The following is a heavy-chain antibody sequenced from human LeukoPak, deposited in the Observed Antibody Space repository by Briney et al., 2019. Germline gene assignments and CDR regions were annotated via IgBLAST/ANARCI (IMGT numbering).Heavy chain of an antibody. CDR2: ISYDGSNK. CDR3: AREYQLLRLDY. CDR1: GFTFSSYA. Sequence: PGGSLRLSCAASGFTFSSYAMHWVRQAPGKGLEWVAVISYDGSNKYYADSVKGRFTISRDNSKNTLYLQMNSLRAEDTAVYYCAREYQLLRLDYWGQGTLVTVSS. J-gene: IGHJ4*02. D-gene: IGHD2-2*01. V-gene: IGHV3-30-3*01.